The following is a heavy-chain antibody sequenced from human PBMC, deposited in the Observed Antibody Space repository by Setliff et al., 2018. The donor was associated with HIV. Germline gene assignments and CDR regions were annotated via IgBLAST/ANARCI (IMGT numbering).Heavy chain of an antibody. CDR1: GYTFTGYY. D-gene: IGHD3-22*01. CDR3: ARTNHYYHSNFDH. CDR2: INPNSGGT. Sequence: ASVKVSCKASGYTFTGYYMHWVRQAPGQGLEWMGWINPNSGGTNYAQKFQGWVTVTRDTSISTAYMELSRLRSDDTAVYYCARTNHYYHSNFDHWGQGTLVTVSS. J-gene: IGHJ4*02. V-gene: IGHV1-2*04.